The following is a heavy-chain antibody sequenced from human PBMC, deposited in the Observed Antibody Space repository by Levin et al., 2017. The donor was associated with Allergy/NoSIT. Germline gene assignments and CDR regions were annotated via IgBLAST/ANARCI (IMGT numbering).Heavy chain of an antibody. CDR1: GFSLSTSGVG. D-gene: IGHD2-2*01. CDR2: IYWDDDK. J-gene: IGHJ4*02. V-gene: IGHV2-5*02. Sequence: SGPTLVKPTQTLTLTCTFSGFSLSTSGVGVGWIRQPPGKALEWLALIYWDDDKRYSPSLKSRLTITKDTSKNQVVLTMTNMDPVDTATYYCAHRLGYCSSTSCDDLGFDYWGQGTLVTVSS. CDR3: AHRLGYCSSTSCDDLGFDY.